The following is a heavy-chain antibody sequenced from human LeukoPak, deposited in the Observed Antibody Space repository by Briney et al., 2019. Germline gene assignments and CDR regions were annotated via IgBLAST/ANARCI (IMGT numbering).Heavy chain of an antibody. J-gene: IGHJ4*02. D-gene: IGHD4-11*01. CDR2: ISSSGSTI. V-gene: IGHV3-11*04. Sequence: GGSLRLSCAASGFTFSDYYMSWIRQAPGKGLEWVSYISSSGSTIYYADSVKGRFTISRDNAKNSLYLQMNSLRAEDTAVYYCARSLTTVTTLYFDYWGQGTLVTVSS. CDR1: GFTFSDYY. CDR3: ARSLTTVTTLYFDY.